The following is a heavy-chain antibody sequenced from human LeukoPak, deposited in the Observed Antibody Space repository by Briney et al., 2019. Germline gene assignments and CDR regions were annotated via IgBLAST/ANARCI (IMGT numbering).Heavy chain of an antibody. J-gene: IGHJ5*02. CDR3: ARHRCSGGSCYPMNWFDP. CDR1: GGSISSSSYY. D-gene: IGHD2-15*01. CDR2: IYYSGST. Sequence: NASETLSLTCTVSGGSISSSSYYWGWIRQPPGKGLEWIGSIYYSGSTYYNPSLKSRVTISVDTSKNQFSLKLSSVTAADTAVYYCARHRCSGGSCYPMNWFDPWGQGTLVTVSS. V-gene: IGHV4-39*01.